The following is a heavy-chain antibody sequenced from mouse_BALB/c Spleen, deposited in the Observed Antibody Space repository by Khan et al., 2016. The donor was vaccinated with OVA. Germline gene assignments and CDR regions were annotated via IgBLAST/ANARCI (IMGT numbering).Heavy chain of an antibody. J-gene: IGHJ4*01. Sequence: VQLQESGPGLVAPSQSLSITCTISGFSLTNYGVHWIRQPPGKGLEWLVVIWSDGSTTYNSALKSRLTISKDNSKSQVFLKMNSLQTDDTAMYFCARQPYYHYNIMDYGGQGTSVTGSS. D-gene: IGHD2-10*01. CDR1: GFSLTNYG. V-gene: IGHV2-6-1*01. CDR2: IWSDGST. CDR3: ARQPYYHYNIMDY.